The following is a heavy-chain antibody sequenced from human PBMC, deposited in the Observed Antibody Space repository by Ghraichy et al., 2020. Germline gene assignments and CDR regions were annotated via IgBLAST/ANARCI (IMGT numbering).Heavy chain of an antibody. D-gene: IGHD1-26*01. V-gene: IGHV3-15*01. Sequence: GGSLRLSCAASGFIFSKAWMSWVRQAPGKGLEWVGRIKSKTDGGTTEYAAPVKGRFTISRDDSKNTMSLQMNSLNTEDTAMYYCTTDLVVGATIAYVWGQGSLVTVSS. CDR1: GFIFSKAW. J-gene: IGHJ4*02. CDR3: TTDLVVGATIAYV. CDR2: IKSKTDGGTT.